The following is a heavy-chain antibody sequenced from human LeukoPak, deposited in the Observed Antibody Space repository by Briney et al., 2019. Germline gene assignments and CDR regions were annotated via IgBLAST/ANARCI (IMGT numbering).Heavy chain of an antibody. CDR1: GFTFSSYS. V-gene: IGHV3-48*02. CDR3: ARRPYSDTSGRLSDV. J-gene: IGHJ6*02. D-gene: IGHD3-22*01. CDR2: ISSSSSTI. Sequence: GGSLRLSCAASGFTFSSYSMNWVRQAPGKGLEWVSYISSSSSTIYYADSVGGRFTISRDNAKNSLYLQMNSLRDEDTAVYFCARRPYSDTSGRLSDVWGQGTTVTVSS.